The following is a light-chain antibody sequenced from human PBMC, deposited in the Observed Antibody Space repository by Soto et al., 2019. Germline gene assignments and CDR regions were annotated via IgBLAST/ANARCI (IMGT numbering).Light chain of an antibody. J-gene: IGLJ1*01. CDR2: VVS. V-gene: IGLV2-14*01. Sequence: QSALTQPASVYGSPGQSITISCTGTSSDVGGYNYVSWYQQHPGNAPKLMIFVVSSRPSGISNRFSGSKSGNTASLTISGLQAEDEADYYCSSYTGSTYVFGTGTKLTVL. CDR1: SSDVGGYNY. CDR3: SSYTGSTYV.